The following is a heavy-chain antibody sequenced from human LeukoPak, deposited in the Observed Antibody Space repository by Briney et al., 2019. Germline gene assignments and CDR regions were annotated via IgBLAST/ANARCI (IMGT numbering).Heavy chain of an antibody. D-gene: IGHD6-19*01. CDR3: ARDSSAPRSYFALDV. J-gene: IGHJ6*01. CDR1: GDSISDDSVNKNNW. CDR2: VSLDGIT. V-gene: IGHV4-4*02. Sequence: SGTLSLTCVFSGDSISDDSVNKNNWLNWVRQAPGKGLEWVGDVSLDGITNYNPSLLGRVTISLDKSAKQVSLRLTSVTAADTAIYYCARDSSAPRSYFALDVWGQGTTVTVSS.